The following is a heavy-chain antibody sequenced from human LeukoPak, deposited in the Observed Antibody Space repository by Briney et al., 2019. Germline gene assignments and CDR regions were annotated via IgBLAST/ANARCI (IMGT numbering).Heavy chain of an antibody. CDR1: GFTFNKYA. V-gene: IGHV3-30-3*01. Sequence: GRSLRLSCAASGFTFNKYAMHWVRQARGKGLELVALISKDGNNKYYADSVQGRFTISRDNAKNSLYLQMNSLRDEDTAVYYCARGDILTGYNYYYGMDVWGQGTTVTVSS. CDR2: ISKDGNNK. J-gene: IGHJ6*02. CDR3: ARGDILTGYNYYYGMDV. D-gene: IGHD3-9*01.